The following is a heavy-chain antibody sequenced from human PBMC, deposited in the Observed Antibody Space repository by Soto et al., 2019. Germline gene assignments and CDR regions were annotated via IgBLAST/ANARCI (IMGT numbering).Heavy chain of an antibody. Sequence: LRLSCAASGFTFSSYSMNWVRQAPGTGLEWVSYISSSSSTIYYADSVKGRFTISRDNAKKSLYLQRNSLRDEDTAVYYCAREGALRRTVKYHYYRLYGWAQGTTVTVSS. CDR1: GFTFSSYS. J-gene: IGHJ6*02. CDR2: ISSSSSTI. D-gene: IGHD3-3*01. V-gene: IGHV3-48*02. CDR3: AREGALRRTVKYHYYRLYG.